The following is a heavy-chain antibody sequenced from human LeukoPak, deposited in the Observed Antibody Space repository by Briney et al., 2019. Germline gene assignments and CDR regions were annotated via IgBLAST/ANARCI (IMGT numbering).Heavy chain of an antibody. D-gene: IGHD4-11*01. CDR2: INPSAGST. CDR3: ARQRDSNWFDP. Sequence: GASVKVSCKASGYTFTSYAMNWVRQAPGQGLEWMGIINPSAGSTTYAENFQGRVTMTRDTSTNTVYMELSSLRSEDTAVYFCARQRDSNWFDPWGQGTLVTVSS. CDR1: GYTFTSYA. J-gene: IGHJ5*02. V-gene: IGHV1-46*01.